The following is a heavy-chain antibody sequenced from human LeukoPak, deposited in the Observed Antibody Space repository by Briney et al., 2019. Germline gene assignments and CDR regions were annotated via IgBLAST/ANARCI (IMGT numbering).Heavy chain of an antibody. CDR1: GGSISSYY. D-gene: IGHD3-3*01. CDR3: ARLQSFLEWDNWFDP. J-gene: IGHJ5*02. CDR2: IYTSGST. Sequence: SETLSLTCTVSGGSISSYYWSWIRQPPGKGLEWIGYIYTSGSTNYNPSLKSRVTISVDTSKNQSSLKLSPVTAPDTAVDYCARLQSFLEWDNWFDPWGQGTLVTVSS. V-gene: IGHV4-4*09.